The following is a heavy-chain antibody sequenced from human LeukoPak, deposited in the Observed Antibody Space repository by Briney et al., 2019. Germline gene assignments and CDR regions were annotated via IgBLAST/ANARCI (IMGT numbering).Heavy chain of an antibody. CDR3: ARRGASTGGLDY. J-gene: IGHJ4*02. CDR2: ITSDGSST. CDR1: GFTFSSTW. V-gene: IGHV3-74*03. D-gene: IGHD1-1*01. Sequence: GGSLRLSCAASGFTFSSTWLHWVRQPPGQGLVWVARITSDGSSTAYAESVKGRFTISRDNAKNTLYLQMNSLRAEDTAVYYCARRGASTGGLDYWGQGTLVTVSS.